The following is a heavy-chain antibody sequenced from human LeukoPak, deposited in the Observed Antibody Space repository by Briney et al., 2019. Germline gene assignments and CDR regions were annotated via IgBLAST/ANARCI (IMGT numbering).Heavy chain of an antibody. CDR1: GFTFSSYA. Sequence: PGRSLRLSCAASGFTFSSYAMHWVRQAPGKGLEWVAVISYDGSNKYYADSVKGRFTISRDNSKNMLYLQMNSLRAEDTAVYYCARDGYDSSGYYYECWGQGTLVTVSS. CDR3: ARDGYDSSGYYYEC. J-gene: IGHJ4*02. V-gene: IGHV3-30-3*01. CDR2: ISYDGSNK. D-gene: IGHD3-22*01.